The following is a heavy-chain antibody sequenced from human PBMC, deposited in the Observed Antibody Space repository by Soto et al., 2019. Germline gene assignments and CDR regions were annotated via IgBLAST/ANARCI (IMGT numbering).Heavy chain of an antibody. CDR3: TGGTTVTTTPTYYNRDV. J-gene: IGHJ6*03. D-gene: IGHD4-17*01. Sequence: GASVKVSCKATGYTFSSYAISWVREAPGQGLEWMGWISPYNGNTNYAQNLQGRVTMTTDTSTTTAYMELRSRRSDDAAIYYWTGGTTVTTTPTYYNRDVGGKGTRVTVSS. CDR1: GYTFSSYA. V-gene: IGHV1-18*01. CDR2: ISPYNGNT.